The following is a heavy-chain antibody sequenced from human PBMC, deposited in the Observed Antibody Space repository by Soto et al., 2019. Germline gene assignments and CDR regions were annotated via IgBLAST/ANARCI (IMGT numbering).Heavy chain of an antibody. CDR3: FVGSYWGGYYYYGMDV. D-gene: IGHD1-26*01. J-gene: IGHJ6*02. Sequence: QVQLVQSGAEVKKPGSSVKVSCKASGGTFSSYAISWVRQAPGQGLEWVGGIIPIFGTANYAQKFQGRVTITADESTSTAYLELSSLRSEDTAVYYCFVGSYWGGYYYYGMDVWGQGTTVTVSS. CDR2: IIPIFGTA. V-gene: IGHV1-69*01. CDR1: GGTFSSYA.